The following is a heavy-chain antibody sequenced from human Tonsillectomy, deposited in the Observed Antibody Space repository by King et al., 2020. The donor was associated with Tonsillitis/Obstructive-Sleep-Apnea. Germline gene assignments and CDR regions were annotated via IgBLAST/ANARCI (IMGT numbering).Heavy chain of an antibody. CDR1: GYTFTRNY. CDR2: INPSDGIT. CDR3: VRDDKDGRHLDY. J-gene: IGHJ4*02. Sequence: QLVQSGAEVKKPGASVKVSCKASGYTFTRNYVHWVRQAPGQGLEWMGIINPSDGITTYAQKFQDRVTMTRDTSTSTFNRELSSLRAEDTAIYYWVRDDKDGRHLDYWGQGSLVSVSS. D-gene: IGHD2-15*01. V-gene: IGHV1-46*01.